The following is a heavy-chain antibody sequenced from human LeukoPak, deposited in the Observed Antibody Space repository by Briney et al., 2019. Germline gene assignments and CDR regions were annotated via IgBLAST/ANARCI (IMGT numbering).Heavy chain of an antibody. D-gene: IGHD1-26*01. Sequence: SETLSLTCAVYGGSFSGYYWSWIRQPPGKGLEWIGEINHSGSTNYNPPLKSRVTISVDTSKNQFSLKLSSVTAADTAVYYCARGRPYSGSYIVPFDYWGQGTLVTVSS. CDR2: INHSGST. CDR1: GGSFSGYY. J-gene: IGHJ4*02. CDR3: ARGRPYSGSYIVPFDY. V-gene: IGHV4-34*01.